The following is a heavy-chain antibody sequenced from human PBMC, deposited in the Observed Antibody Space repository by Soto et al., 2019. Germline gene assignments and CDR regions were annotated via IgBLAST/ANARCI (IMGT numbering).Heavy chain of an antibody. J-gene: IGHJ4*02. CDR2: ISGSGGST. D-gene: IGHD3-3*01. Sequence: GGSLRLSCAASGFTFSSYAMSWVRQAPGKGLEWVSAISGSGGSTYYADSVKGRFTISRDNSKNTLYLQMNSLRAEYTAVYYCARALWGDFWSIHTVQFDYWGQGTLVTVSS. CDR1: GFTFSSYA. V-gene: IGHV3-23*01. CDR3: ARALWGDFWSIHTVQFDY.